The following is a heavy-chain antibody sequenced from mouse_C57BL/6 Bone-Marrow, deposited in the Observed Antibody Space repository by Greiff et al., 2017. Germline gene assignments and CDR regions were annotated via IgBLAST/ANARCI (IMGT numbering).Heavy chain of an antibody. D-gene: IGHD1-1*01. CDR1: GFSLTSYG. J-gene: IGHJ1*03. V-gene: IGHV2-6-1*01. CDR3: ARHGLLRSYWYFDV. CDR2: IWSDGST. Sequence: QVQLKESGPGLVAPSQSLSITCTVSGFSLTSYGVHWVRQPPGKGLEWLVVIWSDGSTTYNSALKSRLSISKDNSKSQVFLKMNRLQTDDTAMYYCARHGLLRSYWYFDVWGTGTTVTVSS.